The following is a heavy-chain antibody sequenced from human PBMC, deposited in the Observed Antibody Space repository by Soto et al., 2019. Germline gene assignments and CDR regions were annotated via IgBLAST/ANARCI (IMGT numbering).Heavy chain of an antibody. V-gene: IGHV4-39*01. D-gene: IGHD2-8*01. CDR2: VYYRGRS. CDR1: DGSVSNSNYY. CDR3: VSQRTSVLTQADFDY. J-gene: IGHJ4*02. Sequence: FETRSLTRTVSDGSVSNSNYYWGWIRQSPGKGLEWIGSVYYRGRSYSKSSVKSRVTISVDTSKNQFSLNLNSVTASDTAVYYCVSQRTSVLTQADFDYWGPGALVTVSS.